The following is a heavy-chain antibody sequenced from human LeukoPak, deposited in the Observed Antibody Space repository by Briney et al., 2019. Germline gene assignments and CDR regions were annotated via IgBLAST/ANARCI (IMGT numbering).Heavy chain of an antibody. D-gene: IGHD2-15*01. J-gene: IGHJ4*02. Sequence: SETLSLTCTVSRGSISSYYWSWIRQPPGKGLEWIGYIYYSGNTNYNPSLKSRVTISVDTSRNQFSLNLSSVTAADPAIYYCARHFCSGDNCYYFDYWGRGTLVTVSS. V-gene: IGHV4-59*01. CDR3: ARHFCSGDNCYYFDY. CDR2: IYYSGNT. CDR1: RGSISSYY.